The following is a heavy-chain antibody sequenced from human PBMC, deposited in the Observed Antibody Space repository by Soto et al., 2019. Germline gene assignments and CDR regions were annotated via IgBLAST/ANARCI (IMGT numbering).Heavy chain of an antibody. Sequence: SETLSLTCTVSGGSVSSANYCWSWIRQPPGKGLEWIGYIFYSGSTNYNPSLKSRVTISVDTSKNQFSLKLSSVTATDTAVYYCARVRSLAAGGTFDYWGQETLVTVSS. CDR1: GGSVSSANYC. J-gene: IGHJ4*02. D-gene: IGHD6-13*01. CDR2: IFYSGST. CDR3: ARVRSLAAGGTFDY. V-gene: IGHV4-61*01.